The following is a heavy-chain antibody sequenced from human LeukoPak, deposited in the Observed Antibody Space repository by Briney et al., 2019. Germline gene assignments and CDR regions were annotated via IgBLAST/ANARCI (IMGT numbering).Heavy chain of an antibody. Sequence: GGSLRLSCAASGFTFSSYSMNWVRQAPGKGLEWVSSISSSSISIYYADSVKGRFTISRGNAKNSLYLQMNSLRAEDTAVYYCARAGETTGNVPDYWGQGTLVTVSP. J-gene: IGHJ4*02. CDR3: ARAGETTGNVPDY. V-gene: IGHV3-21*01. CDR1: GFTFSSYS. D-gene: IGHD1-1*01. CDR2: ISSSSISI.